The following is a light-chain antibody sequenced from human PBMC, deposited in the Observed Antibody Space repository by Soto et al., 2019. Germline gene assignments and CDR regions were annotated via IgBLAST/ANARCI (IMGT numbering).Light chain of an antibody. CDR3: QQYNSYPIT. J-gene: IGKJ5*01. V-gene: IGKV1-39*01. CDR2: AAS. Sequence: DIQMTQSPSSLSASVGDRVTITCRASQSISSYLNWYQQKPGKAPKLLIYAASSLQSGVPSRFSGSGSGTECTLTISSLQPDDVATYYCQQYNSYPITLGQGTRLEIK. CDR1: QSISSY.